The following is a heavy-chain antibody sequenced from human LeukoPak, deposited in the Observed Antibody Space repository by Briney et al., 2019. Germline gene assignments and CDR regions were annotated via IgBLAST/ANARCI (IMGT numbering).Heavy chain of an antibody. J-gene: IGHJ6*02. V-gene: IGHV4-59*01. CDR2: IYYTGTT. Sequence: SETLSLTCTVSGGSISHYYWSWIRQPPGKGPEWIGYIYYTGTTNYNPSLKSRVTISVDTSKNQFSLKLNSVTAADTAVYYCAREDPQTKVPEGMDVWGQGTTVTVSS. CDR1: GGSISHYY. D-gene: IGHD4/OR15-4a*01. CDR3: AREDPQTKVPEGMDV.